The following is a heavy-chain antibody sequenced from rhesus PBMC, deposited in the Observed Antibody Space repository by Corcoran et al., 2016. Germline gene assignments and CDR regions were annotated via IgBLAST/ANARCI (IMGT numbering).Heavy chain of an antibody. D-gene: IGHD3-9*01. V-gene: IGHV4-160*01. CDR3: ARVITVTITNACDF. CDR1: GGSINSNF. J-gene: IGHJ3*01. Sequence: QVQLQESGPGLGKPSGTLSLPCAVSGGSINSNFWSWIRQPPGKGLEWIGSIYGSSGSTYYTPSHKIRSTMSTETSKNECSVKMSSVTAADTAAYYCARVITVTITNACDFGGQGLRVTVSS. CDR2: IYGSSGST.